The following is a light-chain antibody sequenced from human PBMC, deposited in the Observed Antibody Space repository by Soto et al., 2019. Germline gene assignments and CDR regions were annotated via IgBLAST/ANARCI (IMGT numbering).Light chain of an antibody. V-gene: IGKV3-20*01. Sequence: EIVLTQSPGTLSLSPGERATLSCRASQSVSSSYLAWYQQKPGQAPRLRIYGASSRATGIPDRFSGSGSGTDFTLTISRLEPEDFAVYYCQQYGSSPYTFSQRTKLEIK. CDR2: GAS. CDR3: QQYGSSPYT. J-gene: IGKJ2*01. CDR1: QSVSSSY.